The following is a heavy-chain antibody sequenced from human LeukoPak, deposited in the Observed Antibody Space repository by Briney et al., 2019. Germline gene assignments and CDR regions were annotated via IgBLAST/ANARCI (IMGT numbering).Heavy chain of an antibody. J-gene: IGHJ4*02. D-gene: IGHD2-2*01. Sequence: TPSETLSVTCAVYGGSFSGYYWSWIRQPPGKGLEWIGEINHSGSTNYNPSLKSRVTISVDTSKNQFSLKLSSVTAADTAVYYCARLDCSSTSCFLHYWGQGTLVTVSS. CDR3: ARLDCSSTSCFLHY. V-gene: IGHV4-34*01. CDR2: INHSGST. CDR1: GGSFSGYY.